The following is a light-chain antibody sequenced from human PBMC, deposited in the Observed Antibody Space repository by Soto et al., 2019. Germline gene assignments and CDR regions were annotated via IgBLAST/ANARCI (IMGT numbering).Light chain of an antibody. Sequence: EIVLTQSPGTLSLSPGETATLSCRASQSVSSSYLAWYQQKPGQAPRLLVYGSYHRATGIADRFSGSGSGTDFTLTISRLEPEDFAVYYCQQYSSSYDISLYTVGQGTKVDIK. CDR3: QQYSSSYDISLYT. CDR1: QSVSSSY. V-gene: IGKV3-20*01. J-gene: IGKJ2*01. CDR2: GSY.